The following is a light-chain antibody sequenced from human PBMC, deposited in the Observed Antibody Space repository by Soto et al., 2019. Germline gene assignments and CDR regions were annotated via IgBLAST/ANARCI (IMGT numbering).Light chain of an antibody. Sequence: QSVLTQPASVSGSPGQSITISCTGTSSDVGSYNLVSWYQQPPGEAPKLMIYEGSKRPSGVSNRFSGSKSGNTASLTISGLQAEDEADYYCCSYAGSGTMIFGGGTKVTVL. CDR2: EGS. CDR1: SSDVGSYNL. V-gene: IGLV2-23*01. CDR3: CSYAGSGTMI. J-gene: IGLJ2*01.